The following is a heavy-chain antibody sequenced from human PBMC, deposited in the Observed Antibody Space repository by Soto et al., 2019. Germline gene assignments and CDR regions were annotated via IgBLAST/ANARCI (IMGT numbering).Heavy chain of an antibody. CDR2: MRSKGNNYAT. J-gene: IGHJ4*01. CDR3: ARGVLH. CDR1: GFTFSGSA. Sequence: ESLKISCAASGFTFSGSAIHWVRQASGKGLEWVGRMRSKGNNYATSYAASVKGRFTISRDDSKNTAYLHMNSLKTEDTAVYYCARGVLHWGQGTLVTVSS. V-gene: IGHV3-73*01.